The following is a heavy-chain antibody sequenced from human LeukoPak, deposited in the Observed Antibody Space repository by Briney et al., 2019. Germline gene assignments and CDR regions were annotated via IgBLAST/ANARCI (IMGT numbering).Heavy chain of an antibody. Sequence: PGGSLRLSCAASGFTFSSYEMNWVRQAPGKGLEWVSYISSSGSTIYYADSVKGRFTISRDNAKNSLYLQMNSLRAEDTAVYYYARAVGRSSSWSPIPGGDFDYWGQGTLVTVSS. D-gene: IGHD6-13*01. CDR3: ARAVGRSSSWSPIPGGDFDY. V-gene: IGHV3-48*03. CDR1: GFTFSSYE. J-gene: IGHJ4*02. CDR2: ISSSGSTI.